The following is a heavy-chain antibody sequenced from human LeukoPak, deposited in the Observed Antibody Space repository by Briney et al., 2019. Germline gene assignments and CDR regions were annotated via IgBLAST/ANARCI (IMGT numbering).Heavy chain of an antibody. Sequence: PSETLSLTCTVSGGSISSYYWSWIRQPPGKGLEWIGYIYYSGSTNYNPSLKSRVTISVDTSKNQFSLKLSSVTAADTAVYYCARHVRGPMVRGVGWFDPWGQGTLVTVSS. J-gene: IGHJ5*02. V-gene: IGHV4-59*01. CDR3: ARHVRGPMVRGVGWFDP. D-gene: IGHD3-10*01. CDR2: IYYSGST. CDR1: GGSISSYY.